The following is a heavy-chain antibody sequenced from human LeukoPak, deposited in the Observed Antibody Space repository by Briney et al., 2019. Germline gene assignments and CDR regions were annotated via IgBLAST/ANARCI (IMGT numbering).Heavy chain of an antibody. J-gene: IGHJ4*02. D-gene: IGHD6-13*01. Sequence: GSLRLSCAASGFTFSSYEMNWARQAPGKGLEWVSYISSRDTSTSYADSVKGRFTISRDNAKNSLYLQMNSLRAEDTAVYYCAHISSSWPDYWGQGTLVTVSS. CDR2: ISSRDTST. CDR1: GFTFSSYE. V-gene: IGHV3-48*03. CDR3: AHISSSWPDY.